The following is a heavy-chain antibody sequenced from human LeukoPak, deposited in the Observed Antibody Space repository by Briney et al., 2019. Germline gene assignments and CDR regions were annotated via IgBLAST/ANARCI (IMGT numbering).Heavy chain of an antibody. V-gene: IGHV3-7*01. CDR2: INREGSQI. J-gene: IGHJ4*02. CDR3: ARGGLTAGLDY. CDR1: AFTLSTSW. Sequence: GGSLRLSRAASAFTLSTSWMTWVRQAPGKGLEWVTNINREGSQIDYVDSVKGRFTISRDSANNALYLQMNSLRAEDTAVYYCARGGLTAGLDYWGQGTLVTVSS. D-gene: IGHD3-10*01.